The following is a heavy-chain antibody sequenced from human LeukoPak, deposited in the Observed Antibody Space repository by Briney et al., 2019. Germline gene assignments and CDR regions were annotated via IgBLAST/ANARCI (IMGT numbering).Heavy chain of an antibody. V-gene: IGHV3-53*01. J-gene: IGHJ4*02. D-gene: IGHD6-6*01. Sequence: GGSLRLSCAASGFTVSSNYMSWVRQAPGKGLEWVSVIYSGGSTYYADSVKGRFTISRDNSKNTLYLQMNSLRAEDTAVYYCAKGGYSSSSGVFDYWGQGTLVTVSS. CDR3: AKGGYSSSSGVFDY. CDR1: GFTVSSNY. CDR2: IYSGGST.